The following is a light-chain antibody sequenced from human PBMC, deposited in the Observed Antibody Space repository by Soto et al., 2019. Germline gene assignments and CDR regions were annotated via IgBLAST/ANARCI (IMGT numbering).Light chain of an antibody. V-gene: IGLV2-8*01. J-gene: IGLJ1*01. CDR1: SGDIGAYIY. CDR3: SSYAGSNNFV. Sequence: QSALTQPPSASGSPGQSVTISCTGTSGDIGAYIYVSWYQQHPGKAPKLMISEASRRPSGVPERFSGSKSGNTASLTVSGLQADDEAHYYCSSYAGSNNFVFGTGTKVTVL. CDR2: EAS.